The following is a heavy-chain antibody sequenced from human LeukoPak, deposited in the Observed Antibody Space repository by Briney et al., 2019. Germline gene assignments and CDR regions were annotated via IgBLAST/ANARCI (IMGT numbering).Heavy chain of an antibody. D-gene: IGHD2-15*01. Sequence: VKVSCKVSGYTLTELSMHWVRQAPGKGSEWMGGFDPEDGETIYAQKFQGRVTTTEDTSTDTAYMELSSLRSEDTAVYYCATDLFYCSGGSCYGGYYYYGMDVWGKGTTVTVSS. V-gene: IGHV1-24*01. J-gene: IGHJ6*04. CDR2: FDPEDGET. CDR1: GYTLTELS. CDR3: ATDLFYCSGGSCYGGYYYYGMDV.